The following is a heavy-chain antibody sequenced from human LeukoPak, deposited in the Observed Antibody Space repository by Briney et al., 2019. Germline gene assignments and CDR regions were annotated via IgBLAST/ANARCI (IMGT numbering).Heavy chain of an antibody. CDR2: ISAYNVNT. D-gene: IGHD2-21*01. CDR1: GYTSTSYG. V-gene: IGHV1-18*01. Sequence: GASVKVSCKASGYTSTSYGISWVRQAPGQGLEWMGWISAYNVNTHYAQKLQGRVTMTTDTSTSTAYMELRSLRSDDTAVYYCARAPIAVRNNWFDPWGQGTLVTVSS. J-gene: IGHJ5*02. CDR3: ARAPIAVRNNWFDP.